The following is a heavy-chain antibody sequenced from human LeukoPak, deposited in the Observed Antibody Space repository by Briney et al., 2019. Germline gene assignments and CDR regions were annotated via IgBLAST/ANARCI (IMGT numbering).Heavy chain of an antibody. J-gene: IGHJ5*02. Sequence: ASVKVSCKASGGTFSSYAISWVRQAPGQGLEWMGRIIPILGIANYAQKFQGRVTITADKSTSTAYMELSSLRSEDTAVYYCARAMVAAIGADWFDPWGQGTLVTVSS. D-gene: IGHD2-15*01. CDR3: ARAMVAAIGADWFDP. CDR2: IIPILGIA. V-gene: IGHV1-69*04. CDR1: GGTFSSYA.